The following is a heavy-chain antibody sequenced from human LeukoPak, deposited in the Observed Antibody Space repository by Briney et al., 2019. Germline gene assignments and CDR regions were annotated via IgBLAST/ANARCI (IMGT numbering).Heavy chain of an antibody. CDR3: ARVVMKAFYYYYMDV. CDR1: GYTFSDYD. V-gene: IGHV1-8*01. Sequence: ASVKVSCKASGYTFSDYDVNWVRQAPGQGLEWMGWMNPTSGDTGYAQKFQGRVTMTRSMSRNTAYMELSRLRSEDTGVYFCARVVMKAFYYYYMDVWGKGTTIIISS. D-gene: IGHD2-21*01. CDR2: MNPTSGDT. J-gene: IGHJ6*03.